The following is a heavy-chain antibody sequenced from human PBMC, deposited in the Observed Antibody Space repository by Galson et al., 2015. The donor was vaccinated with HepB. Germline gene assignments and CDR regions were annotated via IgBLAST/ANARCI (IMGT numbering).Heavy chain of an antibody. J-gene: IGHJ3*02. CDR1: GYTFTRYA. Sequence: SVKVSCKASGYTFTRYAMHWVRQAPGQRLEWMGWINAGNGNTKYSQKFQGRVTITRDTSASTAYMELSSLRSEDTAVYYCARGRHYGDRPPDCCAFDIWGQGTMVTVSS. CDR3: ARGRHYGDRPPDCCAFDI. V-gene: IGHV1-3*01. CDR2: INAGNGNT. D-gene: IGHD4-17*01.